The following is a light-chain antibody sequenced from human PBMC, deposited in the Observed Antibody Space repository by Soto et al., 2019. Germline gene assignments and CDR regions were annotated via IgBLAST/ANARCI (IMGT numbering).Light chain of an antibody. V-gene: IGKV3-11*01. CDR1: QSVSSY. Sequence: EIVLTQSPATLPLSPGERATLSCSSSQSVSSYLARYQQKPGQAPRLLIYDASNGATGIPARCSRRGSGTDFTLTISSLEPEGFAVYDGQQRSNWPPRLTFGGGTKVVIK. J-gene: IGKJ4*01. CDR3: QQRSNWPPRLT. CDR2: DAS.